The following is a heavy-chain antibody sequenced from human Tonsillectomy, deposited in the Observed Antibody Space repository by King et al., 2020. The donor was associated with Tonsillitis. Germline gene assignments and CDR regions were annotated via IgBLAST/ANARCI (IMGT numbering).Heavy chain of an antibody. D-gene: IGHD3-3*01. V-gene: IGHV1-69*09. J-gene: IGHJ4*02. Sequence: VQLVESGAEVKKPGSSVKVSCKASGDTFSSYAISWVRQAPGQGLEWMGRIIPILGMANYAQKFQGRVTITAEKSTSTAYMGLSSLRSEDTAVYYCARDSLGVAFDYWGQGTLVTVSS. CDR1: GDTFSSYA. CDR3: ARDSLGVAFDY. CDR2: IIPILGMA.